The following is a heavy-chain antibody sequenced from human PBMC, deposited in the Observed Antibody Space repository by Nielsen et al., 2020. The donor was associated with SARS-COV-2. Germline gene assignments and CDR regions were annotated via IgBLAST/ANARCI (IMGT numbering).Heavy chain of an antibody. J-gene: IGHJ4*02. Sequence: ASVKVSCKASGYTFTSYGISWVRQAPGQGLEWMGWISAYNGNTNYAQKLQGRVTMTTDTSTSTAYMELRSLRSDDPAVYYCARPQRGGYNHQEFDYWGQGTLVTVSS. CDR2: ISAYNGNT. CDR3: ARPQRGGYNHQEFDY. D-gene: IGHD5-24*01. CDR1: GYTFTSYG. V-gene: IGHV1-18*01.